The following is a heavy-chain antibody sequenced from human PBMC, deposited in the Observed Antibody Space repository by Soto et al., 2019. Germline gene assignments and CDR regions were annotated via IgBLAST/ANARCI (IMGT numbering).Heavy chain of an antibody. CDR1: GGSISSYY. V-gene: IGHV4-59*08. D-gene: IGHD3-10*01. CDR3: ASMGYHYGSGSYPLDY. CDR2: MYNSGST. Sequence: PSETLSLTCTVSGGSISSYYWTWIRQPPGKGLEWIGFMYNSGSTHYNPSLKRRVTISLDTSKNQFSLTLRSVTAADTAVYYCASMGYHYGSGSYPLDYWGQGTLVTVSS. J-gene: IGHJ4*02.